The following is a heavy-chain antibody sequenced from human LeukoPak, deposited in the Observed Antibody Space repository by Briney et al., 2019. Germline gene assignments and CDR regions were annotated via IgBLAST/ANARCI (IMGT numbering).Heavy chain of an antibody. CDR1: GFGFSTYW. Sequence: PGGSLRLSCAASGFGFSTYWMHWVRQAPGKGLVWVSRINGDGSSTSYGDSVKGRFTVSRDNAKNTLYLQINGLRVGDTAVYYCARALGDIRGQGTLVTVSS. J-gene: IGHJ4*02. CDR3: ARALGDI. CDR2: INGDGSST. V-gene: IGHV3-74*01.